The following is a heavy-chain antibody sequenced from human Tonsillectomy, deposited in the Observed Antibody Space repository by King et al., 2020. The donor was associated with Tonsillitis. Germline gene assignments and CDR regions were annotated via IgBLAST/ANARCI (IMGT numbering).Heavy chain of an antibody. J-gene: IGHJ4*02. CDR3: GRSQYMSSSGY. CDR2: IKEDGSGK. D-gene: IGHD3-10*01. CDR1: GFTFSSNW. V-gene: IGHV3-7*03. Sequence: VQLVESGGGLVQPGGSLRLSCGASGFTFSSNWLSWARQAPVKGLEWVASIKEDGSGKYYVDSVKGRCTISRDNAKNLLYLQMNSLRAEDTAVYYCGRSQYMSSSGYWGQGTLVTVSS.